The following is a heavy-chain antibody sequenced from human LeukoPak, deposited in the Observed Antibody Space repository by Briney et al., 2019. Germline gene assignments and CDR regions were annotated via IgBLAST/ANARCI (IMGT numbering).Heavy chain of an antibody. V-gene: IGHV1-2*02. D-gene: IGHD3-10*01. CDR3: ARNTMVRGVADY. Sequence: GASVKVSSKASGYTFTVYYMHWVRQAPGQGREWMGWINPNSGGTNYAQKFQGRVTMTRDTSISTAYMELSRLRSDDTAVYYCARNTMVRGVADYWGQGTLVTVSS. J-gene: IGHJ4*02. CDR2: INPNSGGT. CDR1: GYTFTVYY.